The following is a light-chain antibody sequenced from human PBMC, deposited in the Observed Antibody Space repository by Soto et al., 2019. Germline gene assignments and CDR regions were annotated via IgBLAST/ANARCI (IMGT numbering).Light chain of an antibody. CDR1: ISNIGGNT. Sequence: QSVLTQPPSTSGTPGQRVTISCSGTISNIGGNTVNWYQHVPGTAPKLLIYRDDQRPSGVPDRFSGSKSATSASLASSGLQSEDEADYYCAAWDDGLKGWLFGGGTKLTVL. CDR3: AAWDDGLKGWL. J-gene: IGLJ2*01. CDR2: RDD. V-gene: IGLV1-44*01.